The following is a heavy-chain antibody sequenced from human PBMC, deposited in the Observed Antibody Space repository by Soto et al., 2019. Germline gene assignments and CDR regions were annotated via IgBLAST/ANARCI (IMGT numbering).Heavy chain of an antibody. CDR1: GGSFSGYY. Sequence: SETLSLTCAVYGGSFSGYYWSWIRQPPGKGLEWIGEINHSGSTNYNPSLKSRVTISVDTSKNQFSLKLSSVTAADTAVYYCARAPITMVRGVAYYYYGMDVWGQGTTVTLSS. CDR3: ARAPITMVRGVAYYYYGMDV. D-gene: IGHD3-10*01. J-gene: IGHJ6*02. V-gene: IGHV4-34*01. CDR2: INHSGST.